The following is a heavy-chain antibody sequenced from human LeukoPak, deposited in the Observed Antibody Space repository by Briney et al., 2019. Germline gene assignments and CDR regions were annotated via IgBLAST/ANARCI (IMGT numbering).Heavy chain of an antibody. J-gene: IGHJ4*02. CDR2: ISGSGGST. D-gene: IGHD6-19*01. CDR3: AKEGGKYSSGWSEYYFDY. CDR1: GFTFSSYW. Sequence: GGSLRLSCAASGFTFSSYWMSWVRQAPGKGLEWVSAISGSGGSTYYADSVKGRFTISRDNFKNTLYLQMNSLRAEDTAVYYCAKEGGKYSSGWSEYYFDYWGQGTLVTVSS. V-gene: IGHV3-23*01.